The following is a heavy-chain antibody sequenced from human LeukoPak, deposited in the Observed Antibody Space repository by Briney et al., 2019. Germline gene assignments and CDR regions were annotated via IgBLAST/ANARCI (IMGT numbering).Heavy chain of an antibody. Sequence: GSLRPSLATLGFTFKSYSLQLGRQAPGKGLEYGSVFGGNVGSTYYADSVKGRFTISRDNSKNTLYLQMGSLRAEDMAVYYCARSNCSTTDCLFNAFDIWGQGTMVTVSS. CDR3: ARSNCSTTDCLFNAFDI. D-gene: IGHD2-2*01. V-gene: IGHV3-64*02. CDR1: GFTFKSYS. J-gene: IGHJ3*02. CDR2: FGGNVGST.